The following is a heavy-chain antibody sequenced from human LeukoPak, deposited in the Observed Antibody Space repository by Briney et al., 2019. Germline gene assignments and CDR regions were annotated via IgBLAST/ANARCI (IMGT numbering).Heavy chain of an antibody. CDR3: ARDERLGFESVLSDY. CDR1: GFTFSDYY. V-gene: IGHV3-11*01. D-gene: IGHD1-1*01. Sequence: GGSLRLSCAASGFTFSDYYMSWIRPAPGKGLEWVSYISSSGSTIYYADSVKGRFTISRDNAKNSLYLQMNSLRAEDTAVYYCARDERLGFESVLSDYWGQGTLVTVSS. J-gene: IGHJ4*02. CDR2: ISSSGSTI.